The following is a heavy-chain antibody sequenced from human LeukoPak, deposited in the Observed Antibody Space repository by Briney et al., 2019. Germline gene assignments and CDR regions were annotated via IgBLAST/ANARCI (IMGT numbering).Heavy chain of an antibody. CDR1: GFTFSSYG. D-gene: IGHD1-26*01. CDR3: ARVEWELLAGYFDY. CDR2: IRYDESNK. J-gene: IGHJ4*02. Sequence: GGSLRLSCAASGFTFSSYGVHWVRQAPGKGLEWVSFIRYDESNKYYADSVKGRFTISRDNTKNSLYLQMNGLRAEDTAVYYCARVEWELLAGYFDYWGQGTLVTVSS. V-gene: IGHV3-30*02.